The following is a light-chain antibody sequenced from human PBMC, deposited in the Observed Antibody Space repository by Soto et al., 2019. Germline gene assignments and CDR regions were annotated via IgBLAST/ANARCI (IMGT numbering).Light chain of an antibody. CDR1: QGIRKY. CDR3: QRYNTASFT. Sequence: DIQMTQSPSSLSASVGDRVTITCRASQGIRKYLAWYQQRPGQVPKLLINAASTLEPGVPSRFSGSGSGTDFTLTISSLQPEDVATYYCQRYNTASFTFGPGTKVDIK. J-gene: IGKJ3*01. CDR2: AAS. V-gene: IGKV1-27*01.